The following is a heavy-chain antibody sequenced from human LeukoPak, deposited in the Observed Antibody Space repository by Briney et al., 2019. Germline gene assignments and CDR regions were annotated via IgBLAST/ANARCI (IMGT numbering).Heavy chain of an antibody. J-gene: IGHJ3*01. Sequence: GGSLRLSCAASGFTFSSYAMSWVRQAPGKGLEWVSAISGSGGSTYYADSVKGRFTISRDNSKNTLYLQMNSLRAEDTAVYYCAKRPRGYCSSTSCYSAWGQGTMVTVSS. D-gene: IGHD2-2*01. CDR1: GFTFSSYA. V-gene: IGHV3-23*01. CDR2: ISGSGGST. CDR3: AKRPRGYCSSTSCYSA.